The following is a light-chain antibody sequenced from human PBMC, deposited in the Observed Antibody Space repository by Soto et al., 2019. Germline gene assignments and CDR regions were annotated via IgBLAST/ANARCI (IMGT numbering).Light chain of an antibody. CDR3: KQYNNWPYT. Sequence: EIVMTQSPATLSVSPGERATLSCRASQSVSSNLAWYQQKPGQAPRLLIHGASTRATGFPARFSGSGSGTDFTLTISSLQSEDFAVYYCKQYNNWPYTFGQGTRLEIK. CDR1: QSVSSN. CDR2: GAS. J-gene: IGKJ5*01. V-gene: IGKV3-15*01.